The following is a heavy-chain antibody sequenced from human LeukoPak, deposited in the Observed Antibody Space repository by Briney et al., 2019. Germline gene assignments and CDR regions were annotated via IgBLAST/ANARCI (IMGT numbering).Heavy chain of an antibody. D-gene: IGHD3-3*01. CDR3: ARPNPPLSFLEWFQVLYYMDV. J-gene: IGHJ6*03. V-gene: IGHV3-11*04. Sequence: KPGGSLRLSCAASGFTFSDYYMSWIRQAPGKGLEWVSYISSSGSTIYYADSVKGRFTISRDNAKNSLYLQMNSLRAEDTAVYYCARPNPPLSFLEWFQVLYYMDVWGKGTTVTVSS. CDR1: GFTFSDYY. CDR2: ISSSGSTI.